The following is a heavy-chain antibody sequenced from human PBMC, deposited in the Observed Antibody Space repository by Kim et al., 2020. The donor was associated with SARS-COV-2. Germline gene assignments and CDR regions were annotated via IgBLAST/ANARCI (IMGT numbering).Heavy chain of an antibody. CDR3: ARGFRYYDSSGYYFSSRGCWFDP. D-gene: IGHD3-22*01. V-gene: IGHV4-34*01. Sequence: SETLSLTCAVYGGSFSGYYWSWIRQPPGKGLEWIGEINHSGSTNYNPSLKSRVTISVDTSKNQFSLKLSSVTAADTAVYYCARGFRYYDSSGYYFSSRGCWFDPWGQGTLVTVSS. CDR2: INHSGST. CDR1: GGSFSGYY. J-gene: IGHJ5*02.